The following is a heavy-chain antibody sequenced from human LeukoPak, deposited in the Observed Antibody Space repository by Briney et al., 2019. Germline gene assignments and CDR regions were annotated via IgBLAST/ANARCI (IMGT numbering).Heavy chain of an antibody. V-gene: IGHV4-59*01. Sequence: SETLSLPCPVSGGSIINNYWSWIRQPPGKGLEWIGYIYYSGSTNYNPSLKSRITISEDTSKNQFSLELSSVTAADTAVYYCARGGGNYYFGLDVWGQGTTVTVSS. J-gene: IGHJ6*02. D-gene: IGHD3-16*01. CDR2: IYYSGST. CDR1: GGSIINNY. CDR3: ARGGGNYYFGLDV.